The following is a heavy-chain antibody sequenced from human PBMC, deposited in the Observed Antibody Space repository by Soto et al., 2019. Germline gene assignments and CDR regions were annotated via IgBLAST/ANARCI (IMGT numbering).Heavy chain of an antibody. V-gene: IGHV3-23*01. CDR2: ISGSGGST. CDR3: AKSSSRRIAVASYYYHGMDV. CDR1: GFTFSSYA. Sequence: GGSLRLSCAASGFTFSSYAMSWVRQAPGKGLEWVSAISGSGGSTYYADSVKGRFTISRDNSKNTLYLQMNSLRAEDTAVYYCAKSSSRRIAVASYYYHGMDVWGQGTTVTVSS. J-gene: IGHJ6*02. D-gene: IGHD6-19*01.